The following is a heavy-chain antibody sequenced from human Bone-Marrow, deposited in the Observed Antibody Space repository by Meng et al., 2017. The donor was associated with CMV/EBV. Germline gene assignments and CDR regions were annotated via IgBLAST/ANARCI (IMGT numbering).Heavy chain of an antibody. V-gene: IGHV3-11*04. D-gene: IGHD3-3*01. J-gene: IGHJ6*02. CDR3: ARDQVLRFLEWSNYYYYGMDV. CDR1: GFTFSDYY. Sequence: GGSLKISCAASGFTFSDYYMSWIRQAPGKGLEWVSYISSSGSTIYYADSVKGRFTISRDNAKNSLYLQMNSLRAEDTAVYYCARDQVLRFLEWSNYYYYGMDVWGQGTTVTVSS. CDR2: ISSSGSTI.